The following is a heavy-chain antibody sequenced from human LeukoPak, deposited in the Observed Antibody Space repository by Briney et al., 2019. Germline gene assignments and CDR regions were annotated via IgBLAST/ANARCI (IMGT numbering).Heavy chain of an antibody. CDR2: VSCDGTKK. J-gene: IGHJ5*02. D-gene: IGHD2/OR15-2a*01. CDR3: AKDLSIYCDSRGFDP. CDR1: GFTFRTYG. V-gene: IGHV3-30*18. Sequence: PGRSLRLSCAASGFTFRTYGMHWVRQAPGKGLEWVEFVSCDGTKKHYADSVKGRFTISRDNSKNTLYLQMNSLRAEDTALYYCAKDLSIYCDSRGFDPWGQGALVTVSS.